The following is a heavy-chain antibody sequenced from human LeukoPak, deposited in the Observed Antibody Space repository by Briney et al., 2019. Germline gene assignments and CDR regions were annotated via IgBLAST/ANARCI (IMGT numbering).Heavy chain of an antibody. CDR3: ARQLRSKPFDY. J-gene: IGHJ4*02. V-gene: IGHV4-34*01. Sequence: MASETLSLTCAVYGGSFSGYYWSWTRQPPGKGLEWIGEINHSGSTNYNPSLKSRVTISVDTSKNQFSLKLSSVTAADTAVYYCARQLRSKPFDYWGQGTLVTVSS. CDR2: INHSGST. D-gene: IGHD3-10*02. CDR1: GGSFSGYY.